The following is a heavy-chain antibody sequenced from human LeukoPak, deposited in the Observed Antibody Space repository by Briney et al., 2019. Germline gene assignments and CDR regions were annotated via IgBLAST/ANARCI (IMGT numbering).Heavy chain of an antibody. D-gene: IGHD3-3*01. CDR2: IYYSGST. V-gene: IGHV4-59*08. CDR1: GGSISSYY. CDR3: ARRRGLRFLKGLVGDYFDY. J-gene: IGHJ4*02. Sequence: SETLSLTCTVSGGSISSYYWSWIRQPPGKGLEWIGYIYYSGSTNYNPSLKSRVTISVDTSKNQFSLKLSSVTAADTAVYYCARRRGLRFLKGLVGDYFDYWGQGTLVTVSS.